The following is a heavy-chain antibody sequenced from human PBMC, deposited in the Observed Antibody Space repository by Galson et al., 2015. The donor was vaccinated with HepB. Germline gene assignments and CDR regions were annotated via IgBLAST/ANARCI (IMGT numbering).Heavy chain of an antibody. CDR2: INHSGST. J-gene: IGHJ4*02. Sequence: SETLSLTCAVYGGSFSGYYWSWIRQPPGKGLEWIGEINHSGSTNYNPSLKSRVTISVDTSKNQFSLKLSSVTAADTAVYYCATFEYSSSGEAFADYWGQGTLVTVSS. CDR1: GGSFSGYY. V-gene: IGHV4-34*01. D-gene: IGHD6-6*01. CDR3: ATFEYSSSGEAFADY.